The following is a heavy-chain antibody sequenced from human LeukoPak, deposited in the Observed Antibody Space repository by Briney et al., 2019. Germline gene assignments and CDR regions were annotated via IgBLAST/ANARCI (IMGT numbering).Heavy chain of an antibody. CDR2: VNGSGYSA. V-gene: IGHV3-23*01. Sequence: GGSLRLSCAASGLTFSSYAMSWVRQAPGKGLEWVSSVNGSGYSAYYADSVKGRFTISRDNSKDTLFLQMSTLRVEDTAVYYCAKVVSYSSGWFFHHWGQGTPVTVSS. CDR1: GLTFSSYA. CDR3: AKVVSYSSGWFFHH. J-gene: IGHJ1*01. D-gene: IGHD6-19*01.